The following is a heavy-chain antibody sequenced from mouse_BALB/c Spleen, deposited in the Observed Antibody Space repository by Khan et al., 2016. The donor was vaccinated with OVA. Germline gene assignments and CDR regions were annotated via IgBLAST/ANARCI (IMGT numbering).Heavy chain of an antibody. CDR3: ARTARIKY. D-gene: IGHD1-2*01. V-gene: IGHV3-2*02. J-gene: IGHJ2*01. CDR2: ISYSGSP. CDR1: GYSITSGYG. Sequence: EVQLQESGPGLVKPSQSLSLTCTVTGYSITSGYGWNWIRQFPGNKLEWMGYISYSGSPNYNPSLKSRISITRDTSKNPFFLQLNSVTTEDTATYYCARTARIKYWGQGTTLTVSS.